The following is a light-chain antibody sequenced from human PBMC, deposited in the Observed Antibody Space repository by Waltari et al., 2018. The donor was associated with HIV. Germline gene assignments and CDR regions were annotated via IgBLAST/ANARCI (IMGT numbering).Light chain of an antibody. CDR1: QSVSNY. Sequence: EIVLTQSPATLSLSPGETGTLSCRASQSVSNYLAWYQQKPGQAPRLLIYDAFNRAACIPARFMGSGYGTDFSLTISSLEPEDFAVYYCQQRTSWPLTFGGGTKVEIK. J-gene: IGKJ4*01. V-gene: IGKV3-11*01. CDR3: QQRTSWPLT. CDR2: DAF.